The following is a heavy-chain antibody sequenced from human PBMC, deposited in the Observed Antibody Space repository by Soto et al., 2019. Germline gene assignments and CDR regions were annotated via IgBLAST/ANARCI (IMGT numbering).Heavy chain of an antibody. CDR2: ISGGGDIT. V-gene: IGHV3-23*01. J-gene: IGHJ4*02. CDR3: AKGPEQLVHGVFDY. CDR1: GFTFSIYA. Sequence: EEQLLESGGGLVQPGGSLRLSCAASGFTFSIYAMTWVRQAPGKGLEWVSAISGGGDITYYADSVKGRFTISRDNSKNTLYLQMNSLRAEDTAVYYCAKGPEQLVHGVFDYWGQGTLVTVSP. D-gene: IGHD6-6*01.